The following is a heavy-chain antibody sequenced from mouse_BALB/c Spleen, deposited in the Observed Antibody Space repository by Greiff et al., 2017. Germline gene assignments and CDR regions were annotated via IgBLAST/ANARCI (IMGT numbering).Heavy chain of an antibody. J-gene: IGHJ2*01. D-gene: IGHD1-1*01. CDR3: ARECYYGSSSYLDY. Sequence: QVQLKESGAELVRPGVSVKISCKGSGYTFTDYAMHWVQQSHAKSLEWIGVISTYYGDASYNQKFKGKATMTVDKSSSTTYMELARLTSEDSDIYYCARECYYGSSSYLDYWGQGTTLTVSS. CDR1: GYTFTDYA. CDR2: ISTYYGDA. V-gene: IGHV1S137*01.